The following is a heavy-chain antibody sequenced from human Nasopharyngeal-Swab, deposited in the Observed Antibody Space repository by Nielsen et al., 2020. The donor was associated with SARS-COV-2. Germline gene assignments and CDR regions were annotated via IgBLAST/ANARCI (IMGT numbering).Heavy chain of an antibody. D-gene: IGHD2/OR15-2a*01. J-gene: IGHJ6*02. Sequence: GGSLRLSCAASGFTFSSYEMNWVRQAPGKGLEWVSYISSSGSTIYYADSVKGRFTISRDNAKNSLYLQMNSLRAEDTAVYYCARERSNFLLDFVYGMDVWGQGTTVTVSS. CDR2: ISSSGSTI. V-gene: IGHV3-48*03. CDR1: GFTFSSYE. CDR3: ARERSNFLLDFVYGMDV.